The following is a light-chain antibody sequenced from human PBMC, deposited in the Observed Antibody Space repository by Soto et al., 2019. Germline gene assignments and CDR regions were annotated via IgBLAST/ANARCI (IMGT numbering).Light chain of an antibody. CDR1: QSVSSNH. J-gene: IGKJ4*01. CDR2: RAS. V-gene: IGKV3-20*01. CDR3: QQYGTSPLT. Sequence: EIVLTQSPGTLSLSPGERATLSCRASQSVSSNHLAWYQQKPGQAPKVLIYRASSRATGIPDRFSGSGSGTDFTLTSSRLEPEDFAVYYCQQYGTSPLTFGGGTKVEIK.